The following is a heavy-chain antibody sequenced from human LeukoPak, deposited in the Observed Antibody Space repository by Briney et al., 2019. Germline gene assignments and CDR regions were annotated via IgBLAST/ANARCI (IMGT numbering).Heavy chain of an antibody. CDR3: VGDGHSNTGMNY. V-gene: IGHV3-73*01. CDR1: GFTFSGST. J-gene: IGHJ4*02. D-gene: IGHD2/OR15-2a*01. CDR2: IRSKANSYVT. Sequence: PGGSLRLTCATSGFTFSGSTIHWVRQAPGKGLEWIGHIRSKANSYVTIYGASVKGRFTISSDDSKNTAYLHMNSLKTEDTAVYYCVGDGHSNTGMNYWGQGTLVTVSS.